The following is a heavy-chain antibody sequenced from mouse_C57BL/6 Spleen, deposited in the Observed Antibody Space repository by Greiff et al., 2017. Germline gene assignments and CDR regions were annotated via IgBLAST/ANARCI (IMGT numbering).Heavy chain of an antibody. V-gene: IGHV3-6*01. J-gene: IGHJ2*01. CDR1: GYSITSGYY. CDR2: ISYDGSN. CDR3: ARGATVVHY. D-gene: IGHD1-1*01. Sequence: EVQLVESGPGLVKPSQSLSLTCSVTGYSITSGYYWNWIRQFPGNKLEWMGYISYDGSNNYNPSLKNRISITRDTSKNQFFLKLNSVTTEDTATYYCARGATVVHYWGQGTTLTVSS.